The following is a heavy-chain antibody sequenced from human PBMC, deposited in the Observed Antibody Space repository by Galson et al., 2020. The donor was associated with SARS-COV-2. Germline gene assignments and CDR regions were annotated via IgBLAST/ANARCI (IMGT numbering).Heavy chain of an antibody. J-gene: IGHJ2*01. D-gene: IGHD4-17*01. V-gene: IGHV3-33*01. CDR1: GFTFSSYG. Sequence: GESLKISCAAPGFTFSSYGMHWVRQAPGKGLEWVAVIWYDGSNKYYADSVKGRFTISRDNSKNTLYLQMNSLSAEDTAVYYCARDSTVTQWADWYFDLWGRGTLVTVSS. CDR3: ARDSTVTQWADWYFDL. CDR2: IWYDGSNK.